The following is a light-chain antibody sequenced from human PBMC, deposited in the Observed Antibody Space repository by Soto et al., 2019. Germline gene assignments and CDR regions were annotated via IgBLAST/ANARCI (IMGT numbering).Light chain of an antibody. CDR3: AAWDDSLNGWV. J-gene: IGLJ3*02. Sequence: QAVVTQAPSASGTPGQRVTISCPGSSSNIGSNTVSWYQQVPGTAPKLLIYSNDQRPSGVPDRFSGSKSGTSASLAIGGLQSEDEADYYCAAWDDSLNGWVFGGGTKLTVL. CDR1: SSNIGSNT. V-gene: IGLV1-44*01. CDR2: SND.